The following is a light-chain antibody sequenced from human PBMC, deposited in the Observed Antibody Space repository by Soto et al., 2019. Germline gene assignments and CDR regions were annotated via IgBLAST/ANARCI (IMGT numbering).Light chain of an antibody. CDR3: CSSGGSPTYV. CDR1: TSDIGGYNY. Sequence: QSALTQPASVSGSPGQSITISCTGTTSDIGGYNYVSWYQQYPGKAPKLIIYEVRNRPSGVSNRFSGSKSGNTASLTISGLKVEDEADYYCCSSGGSPTYVFGTGTKLTVL. J-gene: IGLJ1*01. CDR2: EVR. V-gene: IGLV2-23*02.